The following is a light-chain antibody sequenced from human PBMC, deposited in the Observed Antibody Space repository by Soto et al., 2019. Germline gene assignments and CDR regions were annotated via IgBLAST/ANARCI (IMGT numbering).Light chain of an antibody. CDR3: QQYNNWPLWT. CDR1: QSVSSN. CDR2: GAS. Sequence: IVMTQSPDTLSVSPGERATLSCRASQSVSSNLAWYQQKPGQAPRLLIYGASTRATGIPARFSGSGSGTEFTLTISSLQSEDFAVYYCQQYNNWPLWTFGQGTKVEIK. V-gene: IGKV3-15*01. J-gene: IGKJ1*01.